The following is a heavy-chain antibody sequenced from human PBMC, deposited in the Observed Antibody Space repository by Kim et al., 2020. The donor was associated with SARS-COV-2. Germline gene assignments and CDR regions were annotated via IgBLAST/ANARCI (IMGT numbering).Heavy chain of an antibody. D-gene: IGHD3-10*01. V-gene: IGHV3-33*01. CDR1: GFTFSSYG. CDR3: ARDWRFGDGENDY. Sequence: GGSLRLSCAASGFTFSSYGMHWVRQAPGKGLEWVAVIWYDGSNKYYADSVKGRFTISRDNSKNTLYLQMNSLRAEDTAVYYCARDWRFGDGENDYWGQGTLVTVSS. CDR2: IWYDGSNK. J-gene: IGHJ4*02.